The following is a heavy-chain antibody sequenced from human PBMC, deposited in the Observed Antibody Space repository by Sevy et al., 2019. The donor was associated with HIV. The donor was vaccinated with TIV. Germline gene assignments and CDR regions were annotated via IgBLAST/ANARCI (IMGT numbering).Heavy chain of an antibody. D-gene: IGHD1-26*01. Sequence: GGSLRLSCAASGFPFSKYAMTWVRQAPGKGLEWVSIISGSDGTTYYADSVKGRFTISRDNSKNTLYLKMNSLRAEDTAIYYCAKDGGRVGTTYYYYGMDVWGQGTTVTVSS. CDR2: ISGSDGTT. CDR1: GFPFSKYA. V-gene: IGHV3-23*01. CDR3: AKDGGRVGTTYYYYGMDV. J-gene: IGHJ6*02.